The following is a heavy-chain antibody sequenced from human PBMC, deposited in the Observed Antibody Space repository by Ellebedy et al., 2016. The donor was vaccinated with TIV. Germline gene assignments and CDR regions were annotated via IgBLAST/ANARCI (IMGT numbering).Heavy chain of an antibody. Sequence: MPSETLSLTCTVSGGSVSSGSYYWSWIRQPPGKGLEWIGYIYYSGSTNYNPSLKSLVTISVDTSKNQFSLKLSSVTAADTAVYYCARGGIATAGSDYYYYGMDVWGQGTTVTVSS. CDR1: GGSVSSGSYY. CDR2: IYYSGST. J-gene: IGHJ6*02. V-gene: IGHV4-61*01. D-gene: IGHD6-13*01. CDR3: ARGGIATAGSDYYYYGMDV.